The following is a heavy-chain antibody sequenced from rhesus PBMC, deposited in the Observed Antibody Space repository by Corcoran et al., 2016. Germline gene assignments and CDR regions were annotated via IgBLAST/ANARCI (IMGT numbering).Heavy chain of an antibody. Sequence: EVQLVEAGGGLAKPGGSLRLSCAAAGFTFSDTYMDWVRRPPGRGLEWGSRNSYDGGNTWCAHSVQGNFTISRENAKNTLYLQMDGLRAEDTAVYYCARDESGFGSYWGQGVLVTVSS. D-gene: IGHD5-24*01. V-gene: IGHV3-178*01. CDR2: NSYDGGNT. CDR1: GFTFSDTY. J-gene: IGHJ4*01. CDR3: ARDESGFGSY.